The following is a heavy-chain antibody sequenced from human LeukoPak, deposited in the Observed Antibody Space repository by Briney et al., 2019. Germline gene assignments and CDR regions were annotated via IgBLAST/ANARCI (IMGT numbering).Heavy chain of an antibody. D-gene: IGHD6-19*01. J-gene: IGHJ4*02. CDR1: GFTISSYG. CDR2: MRFHGSST. CDR3: AKGRGWYFDY. Sequence: GGSLRLSCAASGFTISSYGMHWVRQAPGKGLEWVAFMRFHGSSTYYADSVRGRFTISRDNSRNTLYLQMNSLRAEDTAVYYCAKGRGWYFDYWGQGTLVTVSS. V-gene: IGHV3-30*02.